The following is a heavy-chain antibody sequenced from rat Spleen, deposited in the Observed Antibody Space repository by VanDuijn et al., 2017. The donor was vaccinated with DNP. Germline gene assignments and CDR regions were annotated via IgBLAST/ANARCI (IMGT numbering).Heavy chain of an antibody. Sequence: EVYLVESGGGLVQPGRSLKLSCAASGFTFSYYGMAWVRQAPTKGLEWVATITYDGSITYYRDSVKGRFTISRDNAKSTVYLQMDSLRSEDTATYYCASHNSGYFDYWGQGVMVTVSS. D-gene: IGHD4-3*01. CDR3: ASHNSGYFDY. CDR1: GFTFSYYG. J-gene: IGHJ2*01. CDR2: ITYDGSIT. V-gene: IGHV5-29*01.